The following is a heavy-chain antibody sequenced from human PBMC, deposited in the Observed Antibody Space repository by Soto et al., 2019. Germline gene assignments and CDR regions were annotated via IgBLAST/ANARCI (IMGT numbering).Heavy chain of an antibody. V-gene: IGHV3-30*18. D-gene: IGHD2-15*01. Sequence: SLRLPNAASEFTFISHGIHCIRQTPSKGLEWVAVISYDGSNKYYADSVKGRFTISRDNSKNTLYLQMNSLRAEDTAVYYCAKDHGYCSGGSCHPYYYYYYMDVWGKGTTVTVSS. CDR1: EFTFISHG. J-gene: IGHJ6*03. CDR2: ISYDGSNK. CDR3: AKDHGYCSGGSCHPYYYYYYMDV.